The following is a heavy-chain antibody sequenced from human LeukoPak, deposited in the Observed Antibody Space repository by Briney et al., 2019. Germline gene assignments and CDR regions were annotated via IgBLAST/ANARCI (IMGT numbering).Heavy chain of an antibody. CDR1: GGSFSSYY. V-gene: IGHV3-30*03. CDR3: ARDHSSNRFDY. CDR2: ISYDGSSK. Sequence: LSLTCALYGGSFSSYYWNWVRQAPGKGLEWVAVISYDGSSKYYADSVKGRFTISRDNSKNTLYLQMNSLRAEDTAVYYCARDHSSNRFDYWGQGTLVTVSS. D-gene: IGHD6-13*01. J-gene: IGHJ4*02.